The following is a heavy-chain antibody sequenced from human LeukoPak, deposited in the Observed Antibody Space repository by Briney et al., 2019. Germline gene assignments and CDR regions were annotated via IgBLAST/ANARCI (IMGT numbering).Heavy chain of an antibody. Sequence: ASVKVSCKASGYTFTSYGISWVRQAAGQGLEWMGGIRAYNGNTNYAQKLQGRVTMTTDTSTSTAYMELRSLRSDDTAVYYCAKAASTPQGYYYYGMDVWGQGTTVTVSS. D-gene: IGHD6-13*01. CDR3: AKAASTPQGYYYYGMDV. J-gene: IGHJ6*02. CDR1: GYTFTSYG. V-gene: IGHV1-18*01. CDR2: IRAYNGNT.